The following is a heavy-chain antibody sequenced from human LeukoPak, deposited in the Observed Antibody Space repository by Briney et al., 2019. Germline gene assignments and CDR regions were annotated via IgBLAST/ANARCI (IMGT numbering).Heavy chain of an antibody. CDR3: ARGRHYGGNSPWYFDL. V-gene: IGHV4-34*01. CDR1: GGSFSGYQ. Sequence: SETLSLTCAVYGGSFSGYQWTWIRQPPGKGLEWIGETNQSGKTNCNPSLKTRVTISLDASKNQFSLKLTSVTAADTAVYYCARGRHYGGNSPWYFDLWGRGTLVAVSS. CDR2: TNQSGKT. J-gene: IGHJ2*01. D-gene: IGHD4-23*01.